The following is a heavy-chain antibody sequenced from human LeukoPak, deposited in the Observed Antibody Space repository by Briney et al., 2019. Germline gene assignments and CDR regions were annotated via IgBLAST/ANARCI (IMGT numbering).Heavy chain of an antibody. V-gene: IGHV3-23*01. CDR3: AKRNSN. J-gene: IGHJ4*02. CDR2: ISGSGGST. Sequence: GGSLRLSCAASGFTFSSYAMSWVRQAPGRGLEWVSSISGSGGSTFYADSVKGRFTISRDNSNNTLYLQVNGLRAEGTAVYYCAKRNSNWGQGTLVTVSS. D-gene: IGHD2-21*01. CDR1: GFTFSSYA.